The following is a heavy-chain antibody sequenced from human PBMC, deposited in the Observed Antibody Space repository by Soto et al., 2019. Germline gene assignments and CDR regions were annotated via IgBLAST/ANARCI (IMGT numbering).Heavy chain of an antibody. CDR1: EGTFSSYA. V-gene: IGHV1-69*01. CDR3: ARSQGGSSSLDIYSYYYYGMDV. J-gene: IGHJ6*02. Sequence: QVQLVQSGAEVKKPGSSVKVSCKAPEGTFSSYAISWVRQAPGQGLEWMGGIIPIFGTANYAQKFQGRVTITADESTSTGYMELSSLRSEDTAVYYCARSQGGSSSLDIYSYYYYGMDVWGQGTTVTVSS. D-gene: IGHD2-15*01. CDR2: IIPIFGTA.